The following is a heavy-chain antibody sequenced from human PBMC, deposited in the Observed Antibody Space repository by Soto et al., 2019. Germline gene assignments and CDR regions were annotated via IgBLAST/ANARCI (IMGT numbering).Heavy chain of an antibody. CDR3: ARARKRKTQFFYNYYGMDV. J-gene: IGHJ6*02. Sequence: PXAILSLTCAVNGGSFRGDYWSWIRQSPGKGLEWIGEINDSGSTNLNPSLTSRVTISVDASKKQFSLKVTSMTAADTAVYYCARARKRKTQFFYNYYGMDVWGQGTRVTVSS. CDR2: INDSGST. V-gene: IGHV4-34*01. CDR1: GGSFRGDY. D-gene: IGHD4-4*01.